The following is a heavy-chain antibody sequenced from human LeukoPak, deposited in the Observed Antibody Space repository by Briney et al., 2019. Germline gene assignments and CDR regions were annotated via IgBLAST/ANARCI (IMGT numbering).Heavy chain of an antibody. V-gene: IGHV1-24*01. CDR3: AIVISGVVITTRKYFQH. Sequence: GASVKVSCKASGYSFTSYGISWERQAPGQGLGWRGGFDPEDGETIYAQKFHGRFTMTEDTSQDTAYMELSSLRSEDTAVYYCAIVISGVVITTRKYFQHWGQGTLVTVSS. J-gene: IGHJ1*01. D-gene: IGHD3-22*01. CDR1: GYSFTSYG. CDR2: FDPEDGET.